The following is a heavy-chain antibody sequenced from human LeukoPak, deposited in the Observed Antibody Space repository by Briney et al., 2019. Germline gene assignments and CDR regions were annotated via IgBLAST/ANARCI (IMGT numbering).Heavy chain of an antibody. CDR2: ISASGSRT. CDR3: ARENYGSGSYGY. CDR1: GFIFNNYA. Sequence: GGSLRLSCAASGFIFNNYAIAWVRQGPGKGLEWVSGISASGSRTYYADSVKGRFTISRDNSKNTLYLQMNSLRAEDTAVYYCARENYGSGSYGYWGQGTLVTVSS. D-gene: IGHD3-10*01. J-gene: IGHJ4*02. V-gene: IGHV3-23*01.